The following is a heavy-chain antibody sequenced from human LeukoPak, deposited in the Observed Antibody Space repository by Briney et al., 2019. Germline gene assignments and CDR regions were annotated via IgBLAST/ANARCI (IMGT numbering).Heavy chain of an antibody. CDR2: ISTSGTTK. CDR3: ARDLYAAGDAFDI. J-gene: IGHJ3*02. D-gene: IGHD2-15*01. Sequence: GGSLRLSCAASGFTFSSHELSWVRQAPGMGLEWISYISTSGTTKFYAESVRGRFTVSRDNTNNTLYLEMNSLRADDTAVYFCARDLYAAGDAFDIWGQGTMVTVSS. CDR1: GFTFSSHE. V-gene: IGHV3-48*03.